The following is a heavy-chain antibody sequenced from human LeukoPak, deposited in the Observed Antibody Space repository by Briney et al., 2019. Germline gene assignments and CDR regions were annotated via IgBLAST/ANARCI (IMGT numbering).Heavy chain of an antibody. V-gene: IGHV3-21*01. CDR1: GFTFSSYS. D-gene: IGHD6-13*01. CDR3: ARDSIAAAGGDAFDI. CDR2: ISSSSGYI. Sequence: GGSLRLSCAASGFTFSSYSMNWVRQAPGKGREWVSSISSSSGYIYYADSVKGRFTISRDNAKNSLYLQMNSLRAEDTAVYYCARDSIAAAGGDAFDIWGQGTMVTVSS. J-gene: IGHJ3*02.